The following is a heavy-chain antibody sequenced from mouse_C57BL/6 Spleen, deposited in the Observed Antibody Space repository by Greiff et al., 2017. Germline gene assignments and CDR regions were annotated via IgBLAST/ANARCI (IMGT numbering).Heavy chain of an antibody. CDR1: GYTFTSYW. V-gene: IGHV1-64*01. CDR3: ARSEGNGTLHAMDY. Sequence: QVQLQQPGAELVKPGASVKLSCKASGYTFTSYWMHWVKQRPGQGLEWIGMIHPNSGSTNYNEQFKSKATLTVDKACRTAYMELSRLTSENSAVYDVARSEGNGTLHAMDYWGQGTSVTGSS. D-gene: IGHD1-1*01. CDR2: IHPNSGST. J-gene: IGHJ4*01.